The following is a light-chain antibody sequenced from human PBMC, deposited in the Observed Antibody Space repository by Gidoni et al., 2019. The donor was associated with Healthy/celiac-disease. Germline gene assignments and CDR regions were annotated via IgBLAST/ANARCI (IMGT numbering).Light chain of an antibody. Sequence: DVVMTQSPLSLPVTLGQPASISCRSSQSLVYSDGNTYLNWFQQRPGQSQRRLIYKVSNRDSGVPDRCSGSGSGTDFTLKISRVEAEDVGVYYCMQGTHWPPWTFGQGTKVEIK. CDR3: MQGTHWPPWT. CDR1: QSLVYSDGNTY. V-gene: IGKV2-30*01. CDR2: KVS. J-gene: IGKJ1*01.